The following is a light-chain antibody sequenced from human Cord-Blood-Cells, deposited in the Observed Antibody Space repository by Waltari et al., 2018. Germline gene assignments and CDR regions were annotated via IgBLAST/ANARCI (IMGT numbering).Light chain of an antibody. CDR2: AAS. J-gene: IGKJ2*01. CDR3: QQSYSTPRT. V-gene: IGKV1-39*01. Sequence: DIQMTQSPSSLSASLGDKVTITCRASQSLSSYLNWDQQKPGKAPKLLIYAASSLQSGVPSRFSGSGSGTDFTLTISSLQPEDFATYYCQQSYSTPRTFGQGTKLEIK. CDR1: QSLSSY.